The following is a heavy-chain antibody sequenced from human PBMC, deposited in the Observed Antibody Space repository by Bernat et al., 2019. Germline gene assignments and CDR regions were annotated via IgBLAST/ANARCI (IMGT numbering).Heavy chain of an antibody. CDR1: GYSFTNYW. D-gene: IGHD3-3*01. CDR2: IHSGDSDT. CDR3: ARLRMSGDYRDAFDI. V-gene: IGHV5-51*01. Sequence: EVQLVQSGAEVKKPGESLKISCKGSGYSFTNYWIGWVRQMPGKGLEWMGSIHSGDSDTRYSPSFQGQATISPAKSINTSYLQWRSLKASDTAMYYCARLRMSGDYRDAFDIWGQETMVTFSS. J-gene: IGHJ3*02.